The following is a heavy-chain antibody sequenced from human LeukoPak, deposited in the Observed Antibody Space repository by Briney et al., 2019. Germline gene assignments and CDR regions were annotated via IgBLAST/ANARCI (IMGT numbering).Heavy chain of an antibody. CDR3: VREPQAEYYFDY. CDR2: INSDGSST. CDR1: GFALSSYW. Sequence: GGSLRLSCAASGFALSSYWMHWVRQVPGKGLVWVSRINSDGSSTTYADSVKGRFTISRDNAKNTLYLQMNSLRVEDTAVYYCVREPQAEYYFDYWGQGTLVTVSS. V-gene: IGHV3-74*01. D-gene: IGHD1-14*01. J-gene: IGHJ4*02.